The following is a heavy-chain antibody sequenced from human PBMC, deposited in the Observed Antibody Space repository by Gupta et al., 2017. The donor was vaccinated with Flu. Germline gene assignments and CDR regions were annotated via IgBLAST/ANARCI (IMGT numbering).Heavy chain of an antibody. CDR1: GDTFNSYG. Sequence: QVQLVQSGAEVKKPGSSVTVSCKVSGDTFNSYGITWVRQAPGQGLEWVGMIIPTFGITNYAQKYQGRVTISADKSTSTAYMELSSLRTEDTALYYCARDPKYGGNYYFDDWGQGTLVTVSS. CDR2: IIPTFGIT. D-gene: IGHD3-16*01. J-gene: IGHJ4*02. V-gene: IGHV1-69*09. CDR3: ARDPKYGGNYYFDD.